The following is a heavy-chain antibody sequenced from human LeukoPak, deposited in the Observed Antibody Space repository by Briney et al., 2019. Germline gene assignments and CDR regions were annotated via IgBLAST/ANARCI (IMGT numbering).Heavy chain of an antibody. CDR2: IRYDGSNK. CDR1: GFTFSSYG. J-gene: IGHJ4*02. V-gene: IGHV3-30*02. Sequence: GGSLRLSCAASGFTFSSYGMHWVRQAPGKGLEWVAFIRYDGSNKYYADSVKGRFTISRDNSKNTLYLQMNSLRAEDTDVYYCAKSVYSGYDPGYFDYWGQGTLVTVSS. CDR3: AKSVYSGYDPGYFDY. D-gene: IGHD5-12*01.